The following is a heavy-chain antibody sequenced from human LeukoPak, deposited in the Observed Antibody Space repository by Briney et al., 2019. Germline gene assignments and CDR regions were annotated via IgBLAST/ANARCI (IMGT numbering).Heavy chain of an antibody. CDR1: GFTFDDYG. Sequence: PGGSLRLSCAASGFTFDDYGMSWVRQAPGKGLEWVSGINWNGGSTGYADSVKGRLTISRDNAKNSLYLQMNSLRAEDTALYYCARGRGIVVVPAAFDYWGQGTLVTVSS. CDR2: INWNGGST. D-gene: IGHD2-2*01. J-gene: IGHJ4*02. CDR3: ARGRGIVVVPAAFDY. V-gene: IGHV3-20*04.